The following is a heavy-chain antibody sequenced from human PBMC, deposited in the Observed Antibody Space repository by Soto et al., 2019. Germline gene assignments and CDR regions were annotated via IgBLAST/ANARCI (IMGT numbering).Heavy chain of an antibody. J-gene: IGHJ4*02. D-gene: IGHD3-22*01. CDR3: ARLSRVMFGSGYD. Sequence: GESLKISCKGSGYSFTIYCISWVLQMPGKGLEWMGRIDPSDSYTNYSPSFQGHVTISADKSISTAYLQWSSLKASDTAMYYCARLSRVMFGSGYDWGQGTLVTVS. CDR2: IDPSDSYT. CDR1: GYSFTIYC. V-gene: IGHV5-10-1*01.